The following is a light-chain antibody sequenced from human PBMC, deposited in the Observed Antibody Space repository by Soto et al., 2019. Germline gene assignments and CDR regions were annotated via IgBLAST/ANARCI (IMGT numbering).Light chain of an antibody. V-gene: IGKV3-20*01. CDR2: GAS. Sequence: TQYPAGLASCTSKHGSPSCRASQSLSSDLAWYQQKVGQAPRLLIYGASTRATGIPARYSGSGSGTDFTLTISRLEPEDFAVCYCQPYCRSPRLGPGTKVEIK. CDR1: QSLSSD. J-gene: IGKJ2*03. CDR3: QPYCRSPR.